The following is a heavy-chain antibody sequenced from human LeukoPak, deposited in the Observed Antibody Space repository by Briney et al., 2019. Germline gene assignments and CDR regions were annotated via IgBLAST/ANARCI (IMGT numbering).Heavy chain of an antibody. J-gene: IGHJ4*02. V-gene: IGHV1-18*01. CDR1: GYTFTSYG. Sequence: ASVKVPCKASGYTFTSYGISWVRQAPGQGLEWMGWISAYNGNTNYAQKLQGRVTMTTDTSTSTAYMELRSLRSDDTAVYYCARENYYDSSGYYRTHYFDYWGQGTLVTVSS. D-gene: IGHD3-22*01. CDR2: ISAYNGNT. CDR3: ARENYYDSSGYYRTHYFDY.